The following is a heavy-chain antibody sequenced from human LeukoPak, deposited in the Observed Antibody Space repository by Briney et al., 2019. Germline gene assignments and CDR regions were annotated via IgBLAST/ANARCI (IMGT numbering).Heavy chain of an antibody. J-gene: IGHJ4*02. CDR2: ISTSGST. V-gene: IGHV4-4*07. Sequence: KPSETLSLTCTVSGGSISSYYWSWIRQPAGKGLESIGHISTSGSTNYNPSLKSRITISVDTSKNQFSLKLSSVTAADTAVYYCARERYYYDSTYYYVKYFDYWGQGTLVTVSS. CDR3: ARERYYYDSTYYYVKYFDY. D-gene: IGHD3-22*01. CDR1: GGSISSYY.